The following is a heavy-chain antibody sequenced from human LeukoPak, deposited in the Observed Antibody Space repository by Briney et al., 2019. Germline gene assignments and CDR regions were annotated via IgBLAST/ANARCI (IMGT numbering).Heavy chain of an antibody. CDR1: GGSISNYY. V-gene: IGHV4-59*12. J-gene: IGHJ4*02. Sequence: SETLSLTCSVSGGSISNYYWSWIRQPPGKGLEWVGYIYSSGNTKYNPSLKSRVTISVDTSKNQFSLKLSSVTAADTAVYYCARGSGYSYGYVYYWGQGTLVTVSS. CDR2: IYSSGNT. CDR3: ARGSGYSYGYVYY. D-gene: IGHD5-18*01.